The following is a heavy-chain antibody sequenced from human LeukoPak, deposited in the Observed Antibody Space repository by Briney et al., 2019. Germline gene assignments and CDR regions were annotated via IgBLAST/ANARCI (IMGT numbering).Heavy chain of an antibody. Sequence: SQTLSLTCAISGDSVSSNSAAWNWIRQSPSGGLEWLGRTYHRSKWYNDYAVSVKSRITINPDTSKNQLSLQLNSVTPEDTAIYYCTREASGSVMRSWGQGTLVTVSS. V-gene: IGHV6-1*01. CDR2: TYHRSKWYN. D-gene: IGHD3-10*01. J-gene: IGHJ5*02. CDR3: TREASGSVMRS. CDR1: GDSVSSNSAA.